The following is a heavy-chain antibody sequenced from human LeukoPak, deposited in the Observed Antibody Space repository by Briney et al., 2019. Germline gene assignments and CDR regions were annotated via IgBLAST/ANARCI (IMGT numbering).Heavy chain of an antibody. CDR1: GGTFSSNA. V-gene: IGHV1-69*13. CDR2: IIPIFGST. CDR3: ARREYTSGWFSRSPEAFDI. Sequence: SVKASCKASGGTFSSNAISWVRQAHGQGLEWMGKIIPIFGSTNYAQKLQGRVTITADEATSTVYMELSSLRSDDTAVYYCARREYTSGWFSRSPEAFDIWGLGTMVTVSS. D-gene: IGHD6-19*01. J-gene: IGHJ3*02.